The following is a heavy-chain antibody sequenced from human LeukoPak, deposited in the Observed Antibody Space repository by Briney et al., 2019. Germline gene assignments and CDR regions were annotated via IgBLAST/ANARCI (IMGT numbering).Heavy chain of an antibody. V-gene: IGHV4-61*05. J-gene: IGHJ4*02. CDR2: IYYSGST. CDR3: ASRRVGAFDY. D-gene: IGHD1-26*01. Sequence: SETLSLTCTVSGGSISSSSYYWSWIRQPPGKGLEWIGYIYYSGSTNYNPSLKSRVTISIDTSKNEFSLKLSSVTAADTAVYYCASRRVGAFDYWGQETLVTVSS. CDR1: GGSISSSSYY.